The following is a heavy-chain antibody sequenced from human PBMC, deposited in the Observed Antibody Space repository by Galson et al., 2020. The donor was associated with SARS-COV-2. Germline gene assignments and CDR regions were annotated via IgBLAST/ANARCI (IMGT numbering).Heavy chain of an antibody. CDR3: ARDGVVGAFGD. D-gene: IGHD1-26*01. CDR1: GYTFTTYG. J-gene: IGHJ4*02. V-gene: IGHV1-18*01. Sequence: ASVKVSCRASGYTFTTYGISWVRQAPGQGLEWMGWISAYNGNTNYAQKFQGRVTMTTDTSTSTAYMELRGLRFDDTAMYYCARDGVVGAFGDWGQGTLVTVSS. CDR2: ISAYNGNT.